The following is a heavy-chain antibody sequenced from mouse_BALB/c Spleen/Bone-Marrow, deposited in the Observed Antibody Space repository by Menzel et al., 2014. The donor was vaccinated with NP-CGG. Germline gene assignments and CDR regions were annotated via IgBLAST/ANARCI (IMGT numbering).Heavy chain of an antibody. CDR1: GYTFTSYW. CDR3: TRRDRCDYYAMDY. J-gene: IGHJ4*01. Sequence: VQPQQSGAELVRPRASVKLSCKASGYTFTSYWINWVKQRPGQGLEWIGNIYPSDSYTNYNQKFKDKATLTVDKSSSTAYMQLSSPTSEDSAVYYCTRRDRCDYYAMDYWGQGTSVTVSS. V-gene: IGHV1-69*02. CDR2: IYPSDSYT. D-gene: IGHD2-14*01.